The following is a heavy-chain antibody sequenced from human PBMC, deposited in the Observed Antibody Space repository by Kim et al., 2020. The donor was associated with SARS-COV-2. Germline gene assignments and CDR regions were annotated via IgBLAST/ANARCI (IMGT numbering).Heavy chain of an antibody. J-gene: IGHJ6*02. CDR1: GGSFSGYY. CDR2: INHSGST. CDR3: ARAPTKYSYGFGHYYYGMDV. V-gene: IGHV4-34*01. Sequence: SETLSLTCAVYGGSFSGYYWSWIRQPPGKGLEWIGEINHSGSTNYNPSLKSRVTISVDTSKNQFSLKLSSVTAADTAVYYCARAPTKYSYGFGHYYYGMDVWGQGTTVTVSS. D-gene: IGHD5-18*01.